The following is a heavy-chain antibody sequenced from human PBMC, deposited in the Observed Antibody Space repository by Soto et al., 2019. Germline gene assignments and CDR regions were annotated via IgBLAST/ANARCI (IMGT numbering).Heavy chain of an antibody. CDR1: GFTFSSYG. CDR2: VSYDGSNE. Sequence: GGSLRLSCAASGFTFSSYGMHWVRQAPGKGLEWVAVVSYDGSNEYYADSVKGRFTISRDNSKSTLYLQMNSLRPEDTAVYYCAKGGGYSYGAPFDYWGQGTLVTVSS. V-gene: IGHV3-30*18. CDR3: AKGGGYSYGAPFDY. D-gene: IGHD5-18*01. J-gene: IGHJ4*02.